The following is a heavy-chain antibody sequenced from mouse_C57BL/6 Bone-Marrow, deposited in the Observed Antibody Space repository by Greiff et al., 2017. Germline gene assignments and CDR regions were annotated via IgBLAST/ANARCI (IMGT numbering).Heavy chain of an antibody. CDR3: ARGGGLRLDY. V-gene: IGHV3-6*01. Sequence: EVKLQESGPGLVKPSQSLSLTCSVTGYSITSGYYWNWIRQFPGNKLEWMGYISYDGSNNYNPSLKNRISITRDTSKNQFFLKLNSVTTEDTATYYCARGGGLRLDYWGQGTTLTVSS. CDR1: GYSITSGYY. D-gene: IGHD2-4*01. CDR2: ISYDGSN. J-gene: IGHJ2*01.